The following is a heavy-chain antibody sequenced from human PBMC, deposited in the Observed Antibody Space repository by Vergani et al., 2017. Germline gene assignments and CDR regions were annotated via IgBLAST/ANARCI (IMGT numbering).Heavy chain of an antibody. J-gene: IGHJ4*02. CDR3: AKLALREGSGRLYYFDY. Sequence: QVQLEESGGGVVQPGRSLRLSCAGSGFTLSSHAMHWVRQAPGKGLEWVAFIWYDGSKEYYADSVKGRFTISRDNSKNTLYLQMNSLRAEDTAVYYCAKLALREGSGRLYYFDYWGQGTLVTVSS. CDR2: IWYDGSKE. V-gene: IGHV3-33*06. CDR1: GFTLSSHA. D-gene: IGHD1-26*01.